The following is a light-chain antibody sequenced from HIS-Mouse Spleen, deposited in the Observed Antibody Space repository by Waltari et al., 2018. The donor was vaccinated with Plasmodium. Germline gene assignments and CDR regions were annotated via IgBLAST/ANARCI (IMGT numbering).Light chain of an antibody. CDR3: YSTDSSGNHRV. V-gene: IGLV3-10*01. CDR1: ALPQKY. CDR2: EDS. Sequence: SYELTQPPSVSVSPGQTARITCSGDALPQKYAYLSQQKSGQAPLLVIYEDSKRPSGIPERFSGSSSGTMATLTISGAQVEDEADYYCYSTDSSGNHRVFGGGTKLTVL. J-gene: IGLJ3*02.